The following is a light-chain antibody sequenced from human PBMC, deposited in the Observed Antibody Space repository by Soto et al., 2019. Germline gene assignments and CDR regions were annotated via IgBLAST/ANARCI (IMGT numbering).Light chain of an antibody. J-gene: IGLJ1*01. CDR1: SSDVGGYNY. Sequence: QSALTQPRSVSGSPGQSVTISCTGTSSDVGGYNYVSWYQHHPGKAPKLMIYDVNKRPSGVPDRFSGSKSGNTASLTVSGLQAEDEADYYCCSYAGSPDVFGAGTKLTVL. CDR3: CSYAGSPDV. CDR2: DVN. V-gene: IGLV2-11*01.